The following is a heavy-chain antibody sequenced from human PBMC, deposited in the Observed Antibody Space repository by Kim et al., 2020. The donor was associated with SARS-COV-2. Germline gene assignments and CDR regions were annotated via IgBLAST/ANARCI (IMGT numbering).Heavy chain of an antibody. CDR2: ITSSSSYI. V-gene: IGHV3-21*01. J-gene: IGHJ6*03. CDR3: LPDPSYYYYYMDV. CDR1: GFTFSSYS. Sequence: GGSLRLSCAASGFTFSSYSMNWVRQAPGKGLEWVSSITSSSSYIYHADSVKGRFTISTDNAKNSLYLQMNSLRAEDTAVYYCLPDPSYYYYYMDVWGKGTAVTVS.